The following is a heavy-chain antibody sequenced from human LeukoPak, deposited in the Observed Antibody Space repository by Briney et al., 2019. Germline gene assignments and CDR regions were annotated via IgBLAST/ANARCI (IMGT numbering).Heavy chain of an antibody. CDR3: ADYYDSSGYYYGEYFQH. J-gene: IGHJ1*01. CDR1: GGSISSGDYY. CDR2: IYYSGST. V-gene: IGHV4-30-4*01. D-gene: IGHD3-22*01. Sequence: SQTLSLTCTVSGGSISSGDYYWRWIRQPPGKGLEWIGYIYYSGSTYYNPSLKSRVTISVDTSKNQFSLKLSSVTAADTAVYYCADYYDSSGYYYGEYFQHWGQGTLVSVSS.